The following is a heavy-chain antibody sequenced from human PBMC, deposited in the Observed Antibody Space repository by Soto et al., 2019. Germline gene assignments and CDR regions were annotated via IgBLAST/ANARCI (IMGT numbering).Heavy chain of an antibody. D-gene: IGHD1-20*01. J-gene: IGHJ4*02. Sequence: ASVKVSCKASGYTFTSYDINWVRQATGQGLEWMGWMNPNSGNTGYAQKFQGRVTMTRNTSISTAYMELSSLRSEDTAVYYCARLPPPYNWNDGGFDYWGQGTLVTVSS. CDR3: ARLPPPYNWNDGGFDY. CDR1: GYTFTSYD. V-gene: IGHV1-8*01. CDR2: MNPNSGNT.